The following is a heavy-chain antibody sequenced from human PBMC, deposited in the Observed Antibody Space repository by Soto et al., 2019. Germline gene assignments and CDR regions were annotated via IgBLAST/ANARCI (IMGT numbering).Heavy chain of an antibody. CDR1: GYTLTELS. CDR2: FDPEDGET. Sequence: GASVKVSCKVSGYTLTELSMHWVRQAPGKGLEWMGGFDPEDGETIYAQKFQGRVTMTEDTSTDTAHMELSSLRSEDTAVYYCATYTPHSSGWSTRDAFDIWGQGTMVTVSS. D-gene: IGHD6-19*01. J-gene: IGHJ3*02. V-gene: IGHV1-24*01. CDR3: ATYTPHSSGWSTRDAFDI.